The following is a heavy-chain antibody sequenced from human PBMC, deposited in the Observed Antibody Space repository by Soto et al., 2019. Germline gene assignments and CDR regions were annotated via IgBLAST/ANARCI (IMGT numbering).Heavy chain of an antibody. V-gene: IGHV1-18*01. CDR1: GYTFSTYG. Sequence: QVQLVQSGTEVKKPGASVKVSCKASGYTFSTYGFSWVRQAPGQGLEWMGWIGAYNGDTNYAQNFQGXVXXXTXXATTTSYMELRSLTFDDTAVYFCARDWRGAEGFAPWGQGTLVIVSS. CDR3: ARDWRGAEGFAP. D-gene: IGHD3-3*01. CDR2: IGAYNGDT. J-gene: IGHJ5*02.